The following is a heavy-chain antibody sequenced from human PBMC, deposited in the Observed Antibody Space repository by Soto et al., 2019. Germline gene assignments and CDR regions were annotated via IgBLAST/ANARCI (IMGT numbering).Heavy chain of an antibody. Sequence: QAQLVQSGAEVRKPGASVKVSCKASGYTFYSHSISWVRQAPGQGLEWMGRINADYGNTQYAQKYRGRVTMPTDTSTTTLYMEMTNLRSDDTAVYYCARCIQGDYYYGMNVWGQGTTVTVSS. CDR2: INADYGNT. V-gene: IGHV1-18*01. CDR3: ARCIQGDYYYGMNV. J-gene: IGHJ6*02. D-gene: IGHD5-18*01. CDR1: GYTFYSHS.